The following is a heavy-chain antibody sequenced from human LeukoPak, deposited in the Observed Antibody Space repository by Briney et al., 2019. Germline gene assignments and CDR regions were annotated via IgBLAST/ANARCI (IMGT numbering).Heavy chain of an antibody. V-gene: IGHV4-39*01. CDR1: GGSISGNTYF. CDR2: IYYSGST. CDR3: ARPAYCSGGSCHHDY. J-gene: IGHJ4*02. Sequence: SETLSLTCTVSGGSISGNTYFWAWIRQPPGKGLEWIGTIYYSGSTYYNPSLNSRVTISVDTSKNQFSLKVTSVTAADTAVYYCARPAYCSGGSCHHDYWGQGTLVTVSS. D-gene: IGHD2-15*01.